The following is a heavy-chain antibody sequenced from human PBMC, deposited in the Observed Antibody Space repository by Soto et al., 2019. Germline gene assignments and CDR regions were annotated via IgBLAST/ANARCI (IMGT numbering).Heavy chain of an antibody. Sequence: QVQLVESGGGVVQPGRSLRLSCAASGFTFSSYGMHWVRQAPGKGLEWVAVIWYDGSNKYYADSVKGRFTISRDNSKKTPYVQMKGRRGGDTGVYYWGGERGGGGYYYYYGMDVWGQGTTVTVSS. CDR1: GFTFSSYG. CDR2: IWYDGSNK. V-gene: IGHV3-33*01. CDR3: GGERGGGGYYYYYGMDV. D-gene: IGHD3-16*01. J-gene: IGHJ6*02.